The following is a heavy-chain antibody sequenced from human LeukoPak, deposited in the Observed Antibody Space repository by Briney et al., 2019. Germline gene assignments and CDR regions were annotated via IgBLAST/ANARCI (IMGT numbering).Heavy chain of an antibody. J-gene: IGHJ5*01. D-gene: IGHD5-18*01. CDR2: MKQDGSEK. CDR3: ARDPSRRYTYGYGDS. V-gene: IGHV3-7*01. CDR1: GFTFSRYW. Sequence: PGGSLRLSCAASGFTFSRYWMNWFRQPPGKGLEWVANMKQDGSEKYYVDSVKGRFTISRDNAKNSLHLRMDSLRAEDTAVYYCARDPSRRYTYGYGDSWGQEPWSPSP.